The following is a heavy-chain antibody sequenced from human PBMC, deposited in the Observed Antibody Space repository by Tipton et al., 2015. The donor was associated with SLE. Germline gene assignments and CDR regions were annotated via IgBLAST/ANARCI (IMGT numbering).Heavy chain of an antibody. D-gene: IGHD6-13*01. Sequence: TLSLTCAVYGGSFRGYHWSWIRQPPGKGLEWIGEINHSGSTNHNPSLKRRVTISVDTSKNQFSLKLSSVTAADTAVYYCARGRVAAVYYYYYYYMDVWGKGTTVTVSS. CDR1: GGSFRGYH. CDR3: ARGRVAAVYYYYYYYMDV. CDR2: INHSGST. J-gene: IGHJ6*03. V-gene: IGHV4-34*01.